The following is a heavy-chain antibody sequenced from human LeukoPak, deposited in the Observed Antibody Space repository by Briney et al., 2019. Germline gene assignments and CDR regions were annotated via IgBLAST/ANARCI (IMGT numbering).Heavy chain of an antibody. Sequence: GVLRLSCAASGFTFSSYAMHWVRQAPGKGLEWVANIKQDGSEEYYVDSVKGRFTISRDNAKNSLYLQMNSLRAEDTAVYYCARRYFDYWGQGILVTVSS. V-gene: IGHV3-7*03. CDR2: IKQDGSEE. CDR3: ARRYFDY. J-gene: IGHJ4*02. CDR1: GFTFSSYA.